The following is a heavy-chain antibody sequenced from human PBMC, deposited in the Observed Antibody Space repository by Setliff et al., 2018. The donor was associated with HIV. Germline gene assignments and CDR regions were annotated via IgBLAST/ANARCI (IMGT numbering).Heavy chain of an antibody. J-gene: IGHJ3*02. CDR3: VRQTQWDLGDDSFDI. D-gene: IGHD3-16*01. Sequence: SETLSLTCTVSGGPMRDYHWSWIRQAPGKGLEWIWWIYYSGSTYYNPSLENRVTISIDMSTNHFYLRLPSVTAADTAIYYCVRQTQWDLGDDSFDIWGQGTMVTVSS. CDR1: GGPMRDYH. CDR2: IYYSGST. V-gene: IGHV4-59*08.